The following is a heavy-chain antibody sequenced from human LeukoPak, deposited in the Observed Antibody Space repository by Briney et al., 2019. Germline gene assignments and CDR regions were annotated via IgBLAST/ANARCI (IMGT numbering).Heavy chain of an antibody. Sequence: GGPLRLSCAASGFTFSSYWMSWVRQAPGKGLEGVANIKQDGSEKYYVDSVKGRFTISRDNAKNSLYLQMNSLRAEDTAVYYCARDGFGELFGWFDPWGQGTLVTVSS. D-gene: IGHD3-10*01. V-gene: IGHV3-7*01. CDR3: ARDGFGELFGWFDP. J-gene: IGHJ5*02. CDR2: IKQDGSEK. CDR1: GFTFSSYW.